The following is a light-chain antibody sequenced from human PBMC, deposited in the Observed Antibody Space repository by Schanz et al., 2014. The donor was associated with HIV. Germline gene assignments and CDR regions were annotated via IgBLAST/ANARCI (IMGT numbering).Light chain of an antibody. CDR3: SSYTSSSTYV. CDR2: EVS. CDR1: SSDVGGYNY. J-gene: IGLJ1*01. Sequence: QSALTQPPSASGSPGQSVTISCTGTSSDVGGYNYVSWYQQHPGKAPKLMIYEVSKRPSGVPGRFSGSKSGNTASLTISGLQAEDEADYYCSSYTSSSTYVFGTGTKLTVL. V-gene: IGLV2-8*01.